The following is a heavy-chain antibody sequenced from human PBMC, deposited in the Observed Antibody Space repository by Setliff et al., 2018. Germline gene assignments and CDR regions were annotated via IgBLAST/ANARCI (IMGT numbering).Heavy chain of an antibody. CDR1: GYTFTSYA. V-gene: IGHV1-2*04. Sequence: ASVKVSCKASGYTFTSYAMNWVRQAPGQGLEWMGWINPNSGGTNYAQKFQGWVTMTRDTSISTAYMELRRLRSDDTAVYYCARARDDGVYYDSSGYYSYYYYGMDVWGQGTTVTVSS. CDR2: INPNSGGT. J-gene: IGHJ6*02. D-gene: IGHD3-22*01. CDR3: ARARDDGVYYDSSGYYSYYYYGMDV.